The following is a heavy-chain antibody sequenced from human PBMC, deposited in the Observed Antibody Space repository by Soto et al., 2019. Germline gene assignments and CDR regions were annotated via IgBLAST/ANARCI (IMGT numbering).Heavy chain of an antibody. CDR3: AHSCRGGSCYTPLSPWYNWFDP. J-gene: IGHJ5*02. CDR1: GFSLSTSGVG. D-gene: IGHD2-15*01. V-gene: IGHV2-5*02. Sequence: SGPTLVNPTQTLTLTCTFSGFSLSTSGVGVGWIRQPPGKALEWLALIYWDDDKRYSPSLKSRLTITKDTSKNQVVLTMTNMDPVDTATYYCAHSCRGGSCYTPLSPWYNWFDPWGQGTLVTVSS. CDR2: IYWDDDK.